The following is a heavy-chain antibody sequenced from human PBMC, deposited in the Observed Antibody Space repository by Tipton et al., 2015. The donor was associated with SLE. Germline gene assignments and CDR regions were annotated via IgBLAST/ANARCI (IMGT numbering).Heavy chain of an antibody. CDR2: IIPIFGTP. CDR1: GGTFNNFA. CDR3: ARDSHYDILTGPFDY. D-gene: IGHD3-9*01. J-gene: IGHJ4*02. Sequence: QSGPEVKKPGSSVKVSCKTSGGTFNNFAISWVRQAPGQGLEWMGGIIPIFGTPNYAQKFQGRITVTADESTSTVYMELSNLGSDDTAIYYCARDSHYDILTGPFDYWGQGSLVTVSS. V-gene: IGHV1-69*01.